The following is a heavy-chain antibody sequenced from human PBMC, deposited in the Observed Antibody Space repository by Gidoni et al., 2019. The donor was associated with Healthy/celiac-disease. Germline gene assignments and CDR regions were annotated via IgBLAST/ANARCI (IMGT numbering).Heavy chain of an antibody. J-gene: IGHJ4*02. CDR3: ARDLAVVDTAMVPDY. CDR2: ISSSSSYI. D-gene: IGHD5-18*01. CDR1: GFPFSSYS. V-gene: IGHV3-21*01. Sequence: EVQLVESGGGLVTPGGSLRLSCEPSGFPFSSYSMNWGPQAPGKGLEWVSSISSSSSYIYYADSVKGRFTISRDNAKNSLYLQMNSLRAEDTAVYYCARDLAVVDTAMVPDYWGQGTLVTVSS.